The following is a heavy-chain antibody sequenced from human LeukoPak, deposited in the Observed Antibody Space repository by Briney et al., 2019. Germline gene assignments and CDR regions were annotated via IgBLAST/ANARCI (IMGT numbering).Heavy chain of an antibody. CDR1: GYTFTGYY. Sequence: ASVKVSCKASGYTFTGYYMHWVRQAPGQGLEWMGWINPNSGGTNYAQKFQGRVTMTRDTSISTAYMELSRLKSDDTAVYYCARGLFLELYYFDYWGQGTLVTVSS. J-gene: IGHJ4*02. CDR3: ARGLFLELYYFDY. V-gene: IGHV1-2*02. D-gene: IGHD3-3*01. CDR2: INPNSGGT.